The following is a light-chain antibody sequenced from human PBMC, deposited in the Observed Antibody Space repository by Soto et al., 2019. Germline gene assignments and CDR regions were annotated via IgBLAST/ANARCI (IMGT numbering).Light chain of an antibody. CDR1: QSVNSN. CDR2: SAS. Sequence: EIVMTQSPATLSVSPGERVTLSCRASQSVNSNLAWYQQNLGQAPSLLIFSASTRATGVPARFSASGSGTEFTLTISSLQSEDCAIYYCQQYNNWPYTFGQGTKVEI. CDR3: QQYNNWPYT. J-gene: IGKJ2*01. V-gene: IGKV3D-15*01.